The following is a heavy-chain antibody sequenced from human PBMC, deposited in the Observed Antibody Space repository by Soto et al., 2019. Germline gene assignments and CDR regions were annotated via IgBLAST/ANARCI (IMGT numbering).Heavy chain of an antibody. CDR2: IYWNDDK. Sequence: VSCPTLVNPTQTLTLTCTFSGFSLSTSGVGXGWIRQPPGKALEWLALIYWNDDKRYSPSLKSRLTITKDTSKNQVVLTVTNMDPVDTATYYCAHVDSSGYYSSRWIDFDYWGQGTLVTVSS. D-gene: IGHD3-22*01. CDR1: GFSLSTSGVG. V-gene: IGHV2-5*01. J-gene: IGHJ4*02. CDR3: AHVDSSGYYSSRWIDFDY.